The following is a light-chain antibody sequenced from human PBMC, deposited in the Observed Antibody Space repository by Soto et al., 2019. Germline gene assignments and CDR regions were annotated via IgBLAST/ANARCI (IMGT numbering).Light chain of an antibody. CDR3: HQYVRSQFT. Sequence: EIVLTQSPGTLSLSPGERATLSCRASQSVPANFLAWYQRKPGQAPRLLIYGALNRAADIPVRFNGSGSGTDFTLSIIRLEPKDFAMYFCHQYVRSQFTIGQGTKLEI. CDR2: GAL. V-gene: IGKV3-20*01. CDR1: QSVPANF. J-gene: IGKJ2*01.